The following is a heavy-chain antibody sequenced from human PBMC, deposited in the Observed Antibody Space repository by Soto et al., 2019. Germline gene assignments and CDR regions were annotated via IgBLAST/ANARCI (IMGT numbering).Heavy chain of an antibody. D-gene: IGHD6-19*01. CDR2: IIPIFGTA. CDR1: GGTFSSYA. J-gene: IGHJ6*02. CDR3: ARRIAVAGTNYYYGMDV. V-gene: IGHV1-69*13. Sequence: SVKVSCTASGGTFSSYAISWVRQAPGQGLEWMGGIIPIFGTANYAQKFQGRVTITADESTSTAYMELSSLRSEDTAVYYCARRIAVAGTNYYYGMDVWGQGTTVTVSS.